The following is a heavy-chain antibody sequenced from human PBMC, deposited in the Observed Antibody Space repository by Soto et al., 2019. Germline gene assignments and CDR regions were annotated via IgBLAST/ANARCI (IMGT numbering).Heavy chain of an antibody. CDR1: GFSFSDYG. CDR2: IWYDGSNK. CDR3: ARDRAGAVGGSGDYYYDMDV. Sequence: QVQLVESGGSVVQPGGSLRLSCAASGFSFSDYGMHWVRQAPNKGLEWVAVIWYDGSNKFYLESVKGRFTISRDNSKNTLYLQMNSLRDEDTALYYCARDRAGAVGGSGDYYYDMDVWGQGTTVIVSS. D-gene: IGHD6-13*01. V-gene: IGHV3-33*01. J-gene: IGHJ6*01.